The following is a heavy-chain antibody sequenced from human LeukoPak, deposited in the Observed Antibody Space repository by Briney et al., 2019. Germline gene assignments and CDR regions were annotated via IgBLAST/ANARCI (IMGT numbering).Heavy chain of an antibody. J-gene: IGHJ4*02. CDR2: INHSGST. Sequence: SETLSLTCAVYGGSFSGYYWSWIRQPPGKGLEWIGEINHSGSTNYNPSLKSRVTISVDTSKNQFSLKLSSVTAADTAVCYCARVRSSWSTPRSLDYWGQGTLVTVSS. CDR1: GGSFSGYY. D-gene: IGHD6-13*01. V-gene: IGHV4-34*01. CDR3: ARVRSSWSTPRSLDY.